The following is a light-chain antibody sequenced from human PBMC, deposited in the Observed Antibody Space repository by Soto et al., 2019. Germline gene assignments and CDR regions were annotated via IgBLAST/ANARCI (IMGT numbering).Light chain of an antibody. CDR2: DDT. CDR3: QVWDSDSDPSYV. Sequence: SYELTQPPSVSVAPGQTARITCGGNNIGAYSVYWYQQKPGQAPVLVVYDDTKRPSGIPGRFSGSNSGNTATLTISSVEAGDEAAYYCQVWDSDSDPSYVFGGGTKVTV. J-gene: IGLJ1*01. V-gene: IGLV3-21*02. CDR1: NIGAYS.